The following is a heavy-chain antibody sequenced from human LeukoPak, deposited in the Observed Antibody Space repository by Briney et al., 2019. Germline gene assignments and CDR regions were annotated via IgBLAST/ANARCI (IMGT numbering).Heavy chain of an antibody. Sequence: SGTLSLTCGVSGGSITTTNFWSWVRQPPGGGLEWIGEISLRGRTQYNPSLKSRVTISVDTSKNQFSLKLSSVTAADTAVYYCARVRSSGWSEYYFDYWGQGTLVTVSS. CDR2: ISLRGRT. CDR1: GGSITTTNF. CDR3: ARVRSSGWSEYYFDY. V-gene: IGHV4-4*02. J-gene: IGHJ4*02. D-gene: IGHD6-19*01.